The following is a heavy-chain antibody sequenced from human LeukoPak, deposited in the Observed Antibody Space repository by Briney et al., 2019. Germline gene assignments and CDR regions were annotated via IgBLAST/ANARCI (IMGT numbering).Heavy chain of an antibody. J-gene: IGHJ4*02. CDR1: GYSFTSYW. CDR3: ARHRGQVATAIDY. Sequence: GESLKISCKGSGYSFTSYWIGWVRQMPGKGLEWMGIIYPGDSDTRYSPSFQGQVTISADKSISTAYLLWSSLKASDTAMYYCARHRGQVATAIDYWGQGTLVTVSS. D-gene: IGHD5-12*01. CDR2: IYPGDSDT. V-gene: IGHV5-51*01.